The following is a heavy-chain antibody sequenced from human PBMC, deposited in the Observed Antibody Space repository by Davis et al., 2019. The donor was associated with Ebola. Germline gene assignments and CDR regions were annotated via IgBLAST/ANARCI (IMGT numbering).Heavy chain of an antibody. CDR2: TYNRTKWNN. D-gene: IGHD6-19*01. CDR1: GDSVSSNSAA. Sequence: HSQTLSLTCAISGDSVSSNSAAWNWIRQSPSRGLEWLGRTYNRTKWNNDYAVSVKSRITINPDTSKNQFSLQLNSVTPEDTAVNYCARARSGGWFFDCWGQGTLVTVSS. CDR3: ARARSGGWFFDC. J-gene: IGHJ4*02. V-gene: IGHV6-1*01.